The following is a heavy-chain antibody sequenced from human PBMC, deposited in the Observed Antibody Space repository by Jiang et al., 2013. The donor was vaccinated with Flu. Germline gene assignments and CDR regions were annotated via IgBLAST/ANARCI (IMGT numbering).Heavy chain of an antibody. Sequence: YSFTSYWIGWVRQMPGKGLEWMGIIYPGDSDTRYSPSFQGQVTISADKSISTAYLQWSSLKASDTAMYYCARRGYGGNSYFDYWGQGTLVTVSS. J-gene: IGHJ4*02. V-gene: IGHV5-51*01. D-gene: IGHD4-23*01. CDR1: YSFTSYW. CDR3: ARRGYGGNSYFDY. CDR2: IYPGDSDT.